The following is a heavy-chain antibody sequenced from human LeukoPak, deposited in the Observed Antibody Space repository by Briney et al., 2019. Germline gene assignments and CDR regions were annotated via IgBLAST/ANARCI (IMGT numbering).Heavy chain of an antibody. CDR3: ARARGAGPGGHFDY. V-gene: IGHV3-11*05. Sequence: GGSLRLSCVASGFSFSRHWIHWVRQAPGKGLEWVSYISGSGSYTNYPDSVKGRFTISRDNAKNSLYLQMNSLRDEDTAVYYCARARGAGPGGHFDYWGQGTLVTVSS. CDR1: GFSFSRHW. D-gene: IGHD6-19*01. CDR2: ISGSGSYT. J-gene: IGHJ4*02.